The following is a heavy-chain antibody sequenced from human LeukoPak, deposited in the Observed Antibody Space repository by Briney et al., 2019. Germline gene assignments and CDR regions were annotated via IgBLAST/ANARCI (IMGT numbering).Heavy chain of an antibody. V-gene: IGHV3-23*01. D-gene: IGHD5-24*01. J-gene: IGHJ4*02. CDR1: GFTFSSYA. Sequence: GGSLRLSCAASGFTFSSYAMSWVRQAPGKGLEWVSAFSGSGGDTYYADSVKGRFTISRDNSKNTLYLQMNSLRAEDTAVYYCARMATIIDYFDYWGQGILVTVSS. CDR3: ARMATIIDYFDY. CDR2: FSGSGGDT.